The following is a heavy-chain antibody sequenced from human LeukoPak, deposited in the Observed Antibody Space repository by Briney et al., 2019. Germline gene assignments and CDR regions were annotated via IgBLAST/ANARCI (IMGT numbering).Heavy chain of an antibody. D-gene: IGHD5-18*01. CDR3: AKGGIQLFARLGY. CDR1: GFTFGDYA. J-gene: IGHJ4*02. CDR2: ISWNSGSI. Sequence: SLRLSCAASGFTFGDYAMHWVRQAPGKGLEWVSGISWNSGSIYYADSVKGGFIISRNNSNNTLYLQMKSLRAEDTAVYYCAKGGIQLFARLGYWGQGTLVTVSS. V-gene: IGHV3-9*01.